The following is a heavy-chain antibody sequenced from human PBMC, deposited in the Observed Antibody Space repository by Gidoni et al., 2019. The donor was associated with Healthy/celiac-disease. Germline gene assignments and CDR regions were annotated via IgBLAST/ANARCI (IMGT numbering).Heavy chain of an antibody. D-gene: IGHD2-15*01. V-gene: IGHV1-69*01. J-gene: IGHJ4*02. CDR3: ARDHRYCSGGSCYSFFDY. CDR1: GGTFSSYA. CDR2: IIPIFGTA. Sequence: QVQLVQSGAEVKKPGSSVKVSCKASGGTFSSYAISWVRQPPGQGLEWMGGIIPIFGTANYAQKFQGRVTITADESTSTAYMELSSLRSEDTAVYYCARDHRYCSGGSCYSFFDYWGQGTLVTVSS.